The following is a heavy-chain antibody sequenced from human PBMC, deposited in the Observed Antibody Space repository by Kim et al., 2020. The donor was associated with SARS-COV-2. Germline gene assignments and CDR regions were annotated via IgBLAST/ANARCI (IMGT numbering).Heavy chain of an antibody. CDR2: INPSGGGT. D-gene: IGHD3-3*01. V-gene: IGHV1-46*01. CDR3: ARARTFWSSQTRDAFDI. J-gene: IGHJ3*02. CDR1: GYTFTSYY. Sequence: ASVKVSCKASGYTFTSYYIHWVRQTPGQGLEWMGVINPSGGGTSYAQKFQGRVTVTRDTSTSTVYMELSSLRSEDTAVFYCARARTFWSSQTRDAFDIWGQGTVVTVSS.